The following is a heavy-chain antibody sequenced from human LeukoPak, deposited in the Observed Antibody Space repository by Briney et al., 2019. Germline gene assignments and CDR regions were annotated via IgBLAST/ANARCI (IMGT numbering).Heavy chain of an antibody. CDR1: GGSISTYY. J-gene: IGHJ5*02. Sequence: SETLSLTCTVSGGSISTYYWSWIRQPPGKGLEWIGYIYYTGSTNYNPSLKSRITISVDTSKNQFSLKLSSVTAADTAVYFCARGWRGSYGFWFDPWGQGTLVTVSS. D-gene: IGHD1-26*01. CDR3: ARGWRGSYGFWFDP. CDR2: IYYTGST. V-gene: IGHV4-59*01.